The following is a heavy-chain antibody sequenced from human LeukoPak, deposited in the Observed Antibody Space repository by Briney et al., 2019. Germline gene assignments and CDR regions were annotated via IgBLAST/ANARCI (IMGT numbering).Heavy chain of an antibody. CDR3: ARDLAGFQEPRYYYYMDV. V-gene: IGHV3-66*02. J-gene: IGHJ6*03. CDR1: GFTVSRNV. CDR2: IYSGDRA. D-gene: IGHD1-14*01. Sequence: GGSLTLSCVASGFTVSRNVMSWVRQAPGKGLEWVSLIYSGDRAFYADSVRGRFTISRNNSKHTLFLEMSSLKPEDTATYYCARDLAGFQEPRYYYYMDVWGKGTTVTVSS.